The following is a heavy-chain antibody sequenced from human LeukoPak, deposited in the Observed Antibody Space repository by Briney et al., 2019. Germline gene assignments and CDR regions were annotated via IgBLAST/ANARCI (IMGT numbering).Heavy chain of an antibody. D-gene: IGHD1-26*01. J-gene: IGHJ4*02. Sequence: SETLSLTCSVSGGSISSSNYYWGWLRQPPGKGVEWIGNIYYSGRTYYNPSLKSRVTISVDTSKNQFALNLSSVTAADTAVYYCAGVGASYLYWGQGTLVTVSS. CDR3: AGVGASYLY. V-gene: IGHV4-39*06. CDR1: GGSISSSNYY. CDR2: IYYSGRT.